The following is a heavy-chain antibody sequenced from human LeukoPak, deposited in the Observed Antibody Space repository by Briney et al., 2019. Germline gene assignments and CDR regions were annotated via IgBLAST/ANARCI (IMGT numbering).Heavy chain of an antibody. CDR2: IYPGDSDT. Sequence: GESLKISGKGSGYSFTSYWIGWVRQMPGKGLEWLGIIYPGDSDTRYSPSFQGQVTISADKSISTAYLQWSSLKASDTAMYYCARRDDSSGYIEYFQHGGQGTLVTVSS. D-gene: IGHD3-22*01. J-gene: IGHJ1*01. CDR1: GYSFTSYW. V-gene: IGHV5-51*01. CDR3: ARRDDSSGYIEYFQH.